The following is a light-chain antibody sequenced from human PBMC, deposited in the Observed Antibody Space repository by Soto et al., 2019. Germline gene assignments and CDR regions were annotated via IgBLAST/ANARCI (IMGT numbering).Light chain of an antibody. J-gene: IGKJ4*01. CDR1: QSVSSF. Sequence: EIVLTQSPATLSLSPGERATLSCIASQSVSSFLDWYQQRPGQAPRLLIYDASNRATGIPARLSGSGYGTDFTLTISSLENEDFAVYYCQHRSSSTLTFGGGTKVDI. CDR3: QHRSSSTLT. V-gene: IGKV3-11*01. CDR2: DAS.